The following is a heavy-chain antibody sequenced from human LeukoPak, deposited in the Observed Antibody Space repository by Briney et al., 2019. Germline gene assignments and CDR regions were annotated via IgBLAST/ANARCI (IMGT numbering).Heavy chain of an antibody. CDR3: ARDIYARVTRGYYYYYMDV. CDR2: INPSRNT. CDR1: GGSFSGYY. D-gene: IGHD4-17*01. V-gene: IGHV4-34*01. J-gene: IGHJ6*03. Sequence: KPSETLSLTCAVFGGSFSGYYWNWIRQPPGKGLEWIGQINPSRNTNYNPSLKSRVTISVDTSKKQFSLKLTSVTAADTAMYYCARDIYARVTRGYYYYYMDVWGKGTTVTISS.